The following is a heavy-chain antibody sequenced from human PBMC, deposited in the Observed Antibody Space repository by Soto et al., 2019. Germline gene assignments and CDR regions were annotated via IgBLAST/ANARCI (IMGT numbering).Heavy chain of an antibody. CDR3: ARSDGRY. J-gene: IGHJ4*02. Sequence: QVQLQESGPGLVKPSETLSLTCTVSGGSISRYYWSWIRQPPGKGLEWIGYIYYSGRTNYNPSLKSRVTISVDTSKNQFSLKLSSVTAADTAVYYCARSDGRYWGQGTLVIVSS. V-gene: IGHV4-59*01. CDR2: IYYSGRT. CDR1: GGSISRYY.